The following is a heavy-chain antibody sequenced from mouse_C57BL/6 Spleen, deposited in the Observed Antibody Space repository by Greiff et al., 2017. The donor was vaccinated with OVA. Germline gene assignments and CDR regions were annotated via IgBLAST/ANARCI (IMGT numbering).Heavy chain of an antibody. V-gene: IGHV1-58*01. CDR2: IYIGNGYT. CDR3: ARRHYGSSPFDY. J-gene: IGHJ2*01. Sequence: EVQLQQSGAELVRPGSSVKMSCKTSGYTFTSYGINWVKQRPGQGLEWIGYIYIGNGYTAYNEKFKGKATLTSDTSSSTAYMQLSSLTSEDSAIYFCARRHYGSSPFDYWGQGTTLTVSS. D-gene: IGHD1-1*01. CDR1: GYTFTSYG.